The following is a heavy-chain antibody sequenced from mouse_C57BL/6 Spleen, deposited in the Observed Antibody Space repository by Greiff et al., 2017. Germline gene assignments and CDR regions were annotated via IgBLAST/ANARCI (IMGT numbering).Heavy chain of an antibody. Sequence: EVQRVESGGGLVKPGGSLKLSCAASGFTFSSYAMSWVRQTPEKRLEWVATISDGGSYTYYPDNVKGRFTISRDNAKNNLYLQMSDLKSEDTAMYYCARDGTGSWFAYWGQGTLVTVSA. CDR1: GFTFSSYA. J-gene: IGHJ3*01. CDR2: ISDGGSYT. CDR3: ARDGTGSWFAY. V-gene: IGHV5-4*01. D-gene: IGHD4-1*01.